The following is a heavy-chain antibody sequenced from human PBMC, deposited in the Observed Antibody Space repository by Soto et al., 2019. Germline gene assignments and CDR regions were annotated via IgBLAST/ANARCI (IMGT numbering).Heavy chain of an antibody. J-gene: IGHJ4*02. Sequence: GASVEVSSKASGYTFTSYGLSWVRQAPGQGLEWMGWISAYNGNTNYAQKLQGRVTMTTDTSTSTAYMELRSLRSDDTAVYYCARKPPNQPLDYWGQGTLVTSP. CDR1: GYTFTSYG. V-gene: IGHV1-18*01. D-gene: IGHD2-2*01. CDR3: ARKPPNQPLDY. CDR2: ISAYNGNT.